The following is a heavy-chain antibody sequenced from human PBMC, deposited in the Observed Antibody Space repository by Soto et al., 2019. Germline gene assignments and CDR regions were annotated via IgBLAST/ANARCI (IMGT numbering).Heavy chain of an antibody. J-gene: IGHJ4*02. CDR2: IYSGGST. Sequence: GSLRLSCEGSGCKVSSNYMSWVRQAPGKGLEWVSVIYSGGSTYYADSVKGRFTISRDNSKNTLYLQMNSLRAEDTAVYYCARDPFDCGDDCSSNYWGQGTRVTVSS. CDR3: ARDPFDCGDDCSSNY. D-gene: IGHD2-21*02. V-gene: IGHV3-66*01. CDR1: GCKVSSNY.